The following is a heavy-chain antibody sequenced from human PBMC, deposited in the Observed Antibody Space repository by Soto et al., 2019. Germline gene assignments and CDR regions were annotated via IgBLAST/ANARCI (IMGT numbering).Heavy chain of an antibody. CDR1: GYNFAIYW. Sequence: PGESLKISCKGSGYNFAIYWIGWVRQMPGKDLEWIGIIYPADSDTRYSPSFQGQVTFSADKSINTAYLQWSSLKASDTAMYYCAKRKDYGSDDTFDVWGQGTMVTVSS. CDR3: AKRKDYGSDDTFDV. J-gene: IGHJ3*01. D-gene: IGHD3-10*01. V-gene: IGHV5-51*01. CDR2: IYPADSDT.